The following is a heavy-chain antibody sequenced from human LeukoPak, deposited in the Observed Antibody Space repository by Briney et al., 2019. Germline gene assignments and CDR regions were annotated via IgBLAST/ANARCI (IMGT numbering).Heavy chain of an antibody. J-gene: IGHJ4*02. CDR1: GFSFNNFG. Sequence: GGSLRLSCVASGFSFNNFGMSWVRQAPGKGLEWVSSISGSGGNTHYADSVRGRFTISRDNSKNTLYLQMNSLRAGDTAFYYCAKSSYSDSSGFYREYYFDYWGQGTLAPVSS. V-gene: IGHV3-23*01. D-gene: IGHD3-22*01. CDR3: AKSSYSDSSGFYREYYFDY. CDR2: ISGSGGNT.